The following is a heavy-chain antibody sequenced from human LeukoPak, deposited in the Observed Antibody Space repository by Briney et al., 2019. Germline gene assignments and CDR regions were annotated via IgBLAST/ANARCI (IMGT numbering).Heavy chain of an antibody. Sequence: SVKVSCKASGGTFSSYAISWVRQAPGQGLEWMGGIIPIFGTANYAQKFQGRVTIITDESTSTAYMELSSLRSEDTAVYYCAREYYYDSSGYYYFGYWGQGTLVTVSS. V-gene: IGHV1-69*05. CDR1: GGTFSSYA. D-gene: IGHD3-22*01. J-gene: IGHJ4*02. CDR3: AREYYYDSSGYYYFGY. CDR2: IIPIFGTA.